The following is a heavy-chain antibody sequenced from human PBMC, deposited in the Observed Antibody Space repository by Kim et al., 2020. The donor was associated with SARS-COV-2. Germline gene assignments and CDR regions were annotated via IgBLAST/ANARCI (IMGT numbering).Heavy chain of an antibody. J-gene: IGHJ5*02. CDR1: GFTFSDYY. D-gene: IGHD3-9*01. CDR3: ARGYFDHRSWFDP. Sequence: GGSLRLSCAASGFTFSDYYMSWIRQAPGKGLEWVSYISSSSSYTNYADSVKGRFTISRDNAKNSLYLQMNSLRAEDTAVYYCARGYFDHRSWFDPWGQGTLVTVSS. CDR2: ISSSSSYT. V-gene: IGHV3-11*05.